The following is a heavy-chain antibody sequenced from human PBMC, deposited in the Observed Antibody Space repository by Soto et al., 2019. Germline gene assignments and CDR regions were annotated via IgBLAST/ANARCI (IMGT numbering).Heavy chain of an antibody. CDR3: ARVAATHAGYYYYGMDV. Sequence: ASVKVSCKASGYTFTGYYMHWVRQAPGQGLEWMGWINPNSGGTNYAQNFQGWVTMTRDTSISTAYMELSRLRSDDTAIYYCARVAATHAGYYYYGMDVWGQGTTVTVSS. D-gene: IGHD2-15*01. V-gene: IGHV1-2*04. CDR1: GYTFTGYY. CDR2: INPNSGGT. J-gene: IGHJ6*02.